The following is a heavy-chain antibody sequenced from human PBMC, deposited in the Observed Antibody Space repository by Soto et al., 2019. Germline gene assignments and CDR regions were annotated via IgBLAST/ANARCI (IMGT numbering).Heavy chain of an antibody. D-gene: IGHD3-10*01. CDR3: ARRGRLLWFGELYWYFDL. CDR2: IFHSGST. V-gene: IGHV4-31*03. CDR1: GGSISSGGYY. Sequence: QVQLQESGPGLVKPSQTLSLTCTVSGGSISSGGYYWSWIRQHPGKGLEWIGNIFHSGSTYYNPSLKSRATMSVDTSKNQFSLKLSSVTAADTAVYYCARRGRLLWFGELYWYFDLWGRGTLVTVSS. J-gene: IGHJ2*01.